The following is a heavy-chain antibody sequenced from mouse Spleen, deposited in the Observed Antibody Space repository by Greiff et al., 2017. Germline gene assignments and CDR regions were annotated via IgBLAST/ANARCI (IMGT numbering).Heavy chain of an antibody. CDR2: ISYDGSN. D-gene: IGHD2-10*02. CDR3: AVWYLYYFDY. V-gene: IGHV3-6*01. CDR1: GYSITSGYY. Sequence: EVKLQESGPGLVKPSQSLSLTCSVTGYSITSGYYWNWIRQFPGNKLEWMGYISYDGSNNYNPSLKNRISITRDTSKNQFFLKLNSVTTEDTATYYCAVWYLYYFDYWGQGTTLTVSS. J-gene: IGHJ2*01.